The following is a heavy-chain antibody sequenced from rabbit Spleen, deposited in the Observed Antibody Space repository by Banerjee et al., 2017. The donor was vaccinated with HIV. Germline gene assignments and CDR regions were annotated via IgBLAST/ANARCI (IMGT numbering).Heavy chain of an antibody. V-gene: IGHV1S45*01. CDR1: GFDFSSSYY. CDR3: ARDLVAVIGWNFNL. Sequence: QEQLVESGGGLVQPEGSLTLTCKAAGFDFSSSYYMCWVRQAPGKGPEWIACINAATGTAVYATWAKGRFIMSRTSSTKVTLQMTSLTAADTATYFCARDLVAVIGWNFNLWGPGTLVTVS. CDR2: INAATGTA. J-gene: IGHJ4*01. D-gene: IGHD1-1*01.